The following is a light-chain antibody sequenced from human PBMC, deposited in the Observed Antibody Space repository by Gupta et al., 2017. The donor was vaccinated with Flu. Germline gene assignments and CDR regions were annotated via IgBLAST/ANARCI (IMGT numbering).Light chain of an antibody. J-gene: IGLJ3*02. CDR3: QSYDISRGGSEV. CDR1: SSNIGAGYD. Sequence: SLLPHSPSVSPAPGQTVTISCTGSSSNIGAGYDVHWYQQLPGTAPKLLIFGNNNRPSGVPDRFSGSKSGSSASLAITGLQTEEEADYYCQSYDISRGGSEVFGGGTKLTVL. V-gene: IGLV1-40*01. CDR2: GNN.